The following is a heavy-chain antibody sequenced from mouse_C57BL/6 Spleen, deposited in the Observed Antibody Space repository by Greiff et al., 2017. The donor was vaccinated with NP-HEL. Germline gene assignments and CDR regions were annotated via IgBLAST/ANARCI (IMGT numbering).Heavy chain of an antibody. CDR1: GYSITSGYY. Sequence: VQLQQSGPGLVKPSQSLSLTCSVTGYSITSGYYWNWIRQFPGNKLEWMGYISYDGSTNYNPSLKNRISITRDTSKNQFFLKFNSVTTEDTATYYGARDHGTTGQSWVVFDYWGQGTTLTVSS. CDR3: ARDHGTTGQSWVVFDY. D-gene: IGHD1-1*01. J-gene: IGHJ2*01. V-gene: IGHV3-6*01. CDR2: ISYDGST.